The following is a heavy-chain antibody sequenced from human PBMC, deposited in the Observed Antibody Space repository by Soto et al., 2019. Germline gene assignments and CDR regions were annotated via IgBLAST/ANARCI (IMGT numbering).Heavy chain of an antibody. CDR1: GVSISSADYH. CDR2: LYSTGST. J-gene: IGHJ5*02. V-gene: IGHV4-30-4*01. D-gene: IGHD3-3*01. Sequence: SEIMSLTCAVSGVSISSADYHWGWIRQSPGKGLEWIGDLYSTGSTYSSPSLKSRLTISSDTSKNQFFLTLKSVTAADTAVYYCARRPNYNFLGAYSFGAWGQGTLVTVSS. CDR3: ARRPNYNFLGAYSFGA.